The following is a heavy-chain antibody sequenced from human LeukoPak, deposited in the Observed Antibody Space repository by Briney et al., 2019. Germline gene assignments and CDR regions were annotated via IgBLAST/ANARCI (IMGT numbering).Heavy chain of an antibody. D-gene: IGHD3-3*01. CDR1: GFTFSSYW. CDR2: IKQDGSEK. Sequence: PGGSLRLSCAASGFTFSSYWISWVRQAPGKGLEWVANIKQDGSEKYYVDSVKGRFTISRDNAKNSLYLQMNSLRAEDTAVYYSARDVVDFWSGYYIGGYYFDYWGQGTLVTVSS. J-gene: IGHJ4*02. CDR3: ARDVVDFWSGYYIGGYYFDY. V-gene: IGHV3-7*01.